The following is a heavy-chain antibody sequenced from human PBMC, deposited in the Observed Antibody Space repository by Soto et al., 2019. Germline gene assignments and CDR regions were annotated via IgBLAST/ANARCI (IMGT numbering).Heavy chain of an antibody. V-gene: IGHV3-11*01. Sequence: SLRLSCAASAFILSEYYISLSRLAPGKRLEWVSYISSSGSTIYYADSVKGRFNICRDNAKNSLYLQMNSLRAEDTAVYYCASEVVVYDIVTGSYPTYIDYRGHGILVTV. J-gene: IGHJ4*01. CDR3: ASEVVVYDIVTGSYPTYIDY. CDR1: AFILSEYY. D-gene: IGHD3-9*01. CDR2: ISSSGSTI.